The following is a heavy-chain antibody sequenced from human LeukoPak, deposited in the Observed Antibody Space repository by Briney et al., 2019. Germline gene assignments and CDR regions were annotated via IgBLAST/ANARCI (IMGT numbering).Heavy chain of an antibody. CDR1: GFTFSNVY. Sequence: GGSLRLSCEGSGFTFSNVYMSWVRQAPGKGLEWVGRIKSKSDGATADYAAPVTGRFTISRDDSQNIVFLQMNSLKIEDTGVYYCLTTRWGQGTLVTVSS. CDR2: IKSKSDGATA. CDR3: LTTR. V-gene: IGHV3-15*01. J-gene: IGHJ4*02.